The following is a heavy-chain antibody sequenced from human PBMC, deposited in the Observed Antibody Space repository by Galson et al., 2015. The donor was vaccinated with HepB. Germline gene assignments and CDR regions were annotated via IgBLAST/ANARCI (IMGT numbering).Heavy chain of an antibody. CDR3: ARHSGNYRGDQDWFDP. Sequence: QSGAEVKKPGESLRISCKGSGYSFTSYWISWVRQMPGKGLEWMGRIDPSDSYTNYSPSFQGHVTISADKSISTAYLQWSSLKASDTAMFYCARHSGNYRGDQDWFDPWGQGTLVTVSS. CDR1: GYSFTSYW. D-gene: IGHD1-26*01. CDR2: IDPSDSYT. V-gene: IGHV5-10-1*01. J-gene: IGHJ5*02.